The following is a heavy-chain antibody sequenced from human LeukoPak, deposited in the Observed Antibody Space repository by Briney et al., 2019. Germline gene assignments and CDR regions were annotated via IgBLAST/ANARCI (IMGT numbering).Heavy chain of an antibody. J-gene: IGHJ4*02. CDR1: GYTLTELS. CDR3: ATGLRLGELSFRFDY. CDR2: FVPEDGET. V-gene: IGHV1-24*01. Sequence: ASVKVSCKVSGYTLTELSMHRVRQAPGKGLEWMGGFVPEDGETIYAQKFQGRVTMTEDTSTDTAYMELSSLRSEDTAVYYCATGLRLGELSFRFDYWGQGTLVTVSS. D-gene: IGHD3-16*02.